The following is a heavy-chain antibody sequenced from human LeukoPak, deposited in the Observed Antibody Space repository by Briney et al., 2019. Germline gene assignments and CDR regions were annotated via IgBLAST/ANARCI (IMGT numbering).Heavy chain of an antibody. D-gene: IGHD2-2*01. J-gene: IGHJ4*02. CDR1: GYTFTVYY. V-gene: IGHV1-2*02. Sequence: GASVKVSCKASGYTFTVYYMHWVRQAPGQGLEWMGWINPNSGGTNYAQKFQGRVTMTRDTSISTAYMELSRLRSDDTAVYYCARVQGYCSSTSCYPDTNFDYWGQGTLVTVSS. CDR2: INPNSGGT. CDR3: ARVQGYCSSTSCYPDTNFDY.